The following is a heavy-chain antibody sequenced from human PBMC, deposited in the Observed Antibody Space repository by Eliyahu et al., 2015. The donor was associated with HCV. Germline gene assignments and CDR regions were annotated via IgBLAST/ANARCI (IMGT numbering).Heavy chain of an antibody. CDR1: GMSFRKYA. D-gene: IGHD2-2*01. Sequence: QVQLVQSGGGVVQPGKSQRLSCVASGMSFRKYAMHWVRQATGKGLEWVAVVSNDGSKKYYVDAVKGRFTIARDNSNNTVFLQMNSPRADDSAVYYCAGVLNDIVVVPATYGMDVWGQGTTVTVSS. J-gene: IGHJ6*02. V-gene: IGHV3-30*04. CDR2: VSNDGSKK. CDR3: AGVLNDIVVVPATYGMDV.